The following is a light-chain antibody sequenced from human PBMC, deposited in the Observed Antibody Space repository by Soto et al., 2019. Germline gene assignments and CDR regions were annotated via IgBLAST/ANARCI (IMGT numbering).Light chain of an antibody. CDR1: SGSIASNY. J-gene: IGLJ2*01. Sequence: NFILTQPHSVSESPGKTVTISCTRSSGSIASNYVQWYQQRPGSAPTTVFYEDNQRPSGVPDRFSGSIDSSSNSASLTISGLKTEDEADYYCQSYDSSNVVFGGGTKVTVL. V-gene: IGLV6-57*03. CDR3: QSYDSSNVV. CDR2: EDN.